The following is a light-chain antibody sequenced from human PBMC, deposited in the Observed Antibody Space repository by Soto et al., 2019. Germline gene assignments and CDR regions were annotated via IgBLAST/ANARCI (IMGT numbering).Light chain of an antibody. Sequence: DIQMTQSPSSLSASVGDRVTITCRASQSISSYLNWYQQKPGKAPKRLIYAASSLQSVVQSRFSGSRSGTDFTLTISILQPEDFATYYCQQSYSTPYTFGQGTKLVIK. CDR1: QSISSY. J-gene: IGKJ2*01. CDR2: AAS. V-gene: IGKV1-39*01. CDR3: QQSYSTPYT.